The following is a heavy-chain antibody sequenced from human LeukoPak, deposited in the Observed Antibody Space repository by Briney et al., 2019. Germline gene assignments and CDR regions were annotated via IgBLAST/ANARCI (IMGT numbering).Heavy chain of an antibody. J-gene: IGHJ3*01. CDR2: IKSKTDGETA. CDR3: TTDRGCSTSWLAFVF. Sequence: GGSLRLSCAASGFIFSNAWMSWVRQAPGKGLEWVGRIKSKTDGETADYAAPVKGRFTISRDDSKNTLYLQINSLKTEDTAMYYCTTDRGCSTSWLAFVFRGQGTLVTVSS. CDR1: GFIFSNAW. V-gene: IGHV3-15*01. D-gene: IGHD6-13*01.